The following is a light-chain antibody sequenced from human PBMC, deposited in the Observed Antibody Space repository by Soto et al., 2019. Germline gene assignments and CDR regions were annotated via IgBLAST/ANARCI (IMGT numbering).Light chain of an antibody. J-gene: IGLJ1*01. CDR3: CSYAGSSTFV. Sequence: QSALTQPASVSGSPGQSITIFCTGTSSDIGIYNLVSWYQQHPGKAPKLMIYEGSKRPSGVSNRFSGSKSGNTASLTISGLQAEDEADYYCCSYAGSSTFVFGTGTKLTVL. V-gene: IGLV2-23*01. CDR2: EGS. CDR1: SSDIGIYNL.